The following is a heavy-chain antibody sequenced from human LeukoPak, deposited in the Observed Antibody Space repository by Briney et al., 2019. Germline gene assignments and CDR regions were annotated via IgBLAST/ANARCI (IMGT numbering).Heavy chain of an antibody. CDR1: GFTVSSYY. CDR3: ARSYSNHLFGMDV. D-gene: IGHD4-11*01. Sequence: PGGSLRLSCAASGFTVSSYYMTWVRQAPGKGLEWVSVIYSGGSTYYADSVKGRVAISRDNSNNTVFFQMNIVRAEDTAVYYCARSYSNHLFGMDVWGQGTTVTVSS. V-gene: IGHV3-66*01. CDR2: IYSGGST. J-gene: IGHJ6*02.